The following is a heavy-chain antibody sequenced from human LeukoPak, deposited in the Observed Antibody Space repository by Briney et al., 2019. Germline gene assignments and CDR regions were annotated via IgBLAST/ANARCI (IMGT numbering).Heavy chain of an antibody. CDR2: IIPIFGTA. CDR3: ARDVLGTIPYYYYGMDV. CDR1: GGTFSSYA. Sequence: SVKVSCKASGGTFSSYAISWVRQAPGQGLEWMGGIIPIFGTANYAQKFRGRVTITADESTSTAYMELSSLRSEDTAVYYCARDVLGTIPYYYYGMDVWGQGTTVTVSS. D-gene: IGHD5-12*01. V-gene: IGHV1-69*13. J-gene: IGHJ6*02.